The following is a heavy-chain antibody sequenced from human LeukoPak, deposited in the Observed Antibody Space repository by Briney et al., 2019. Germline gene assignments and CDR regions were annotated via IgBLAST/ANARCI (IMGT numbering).Heavy chain of an antibody. CDR3: ARHRSQEYYYGSGSYYYWFDP. V-gene: IGHV4-34*01. Sequence: SETLSLTCAVYGGSFSGYYWSWIRQPPGKGLEWIGEINHSGSTNYNPSLKSRVTISVDTSKNQFSLKLSSVTAADTAVYYCARHRSQEYYYGSGSYYYWFDPWGQGTLVTVSS. CDR1: GGSFSGYY. CDR2: INHSGST. J-gene: IGHJ5*02. D-gene: IGHD3-10*01.